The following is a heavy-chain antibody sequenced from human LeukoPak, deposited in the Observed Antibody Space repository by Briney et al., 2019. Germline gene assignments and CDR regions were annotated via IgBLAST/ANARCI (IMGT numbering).Heavy chain of an antibody. V-gene: IGHV3-7*01. CDR2: IKEDGGEK. CDR3: ARERYSYGLLMIDY. D-gene: IGHD5-18*01. Sequence: GGSLRLSCAASGFTFSSYWMTWVRQAPERGLEWVANIKEDGGEKYYVDSVKGRFTISRDNAKNSLYLKMNSLRAEDTAVYYCARERYSYGLLMIDYWGQGTLVTVSS. J-gene: IGHJ4*02. CDR1: GFTFSSYW.